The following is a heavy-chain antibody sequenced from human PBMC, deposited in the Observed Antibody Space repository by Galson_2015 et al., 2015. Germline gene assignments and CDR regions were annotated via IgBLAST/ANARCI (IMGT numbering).Heavy chain of an antibody. Sequence: SLRLSCAASGFTVSSNYMSWVRQAPGKGLEWVSVIYSGGSTYYADSVKGRFTISRDNSKNTLYLQMNSLRAEDTAVYYCAREYYGSGSYYDYWGQGTLVIVSS. CDR3: AREYYGSGSYYDY. CDR1: GFTVSSNY. CDR2: IYSGGST. V-gene: IGHV3-53*01. J-gene: IGHJ4*02. D-gene: IGHD3-10*01.